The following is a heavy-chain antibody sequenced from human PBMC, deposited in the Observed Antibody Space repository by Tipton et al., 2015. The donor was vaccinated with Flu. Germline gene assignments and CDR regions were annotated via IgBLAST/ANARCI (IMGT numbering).Heavy chain of an antibody. V-gene: IGHV1-18*01. Sequence: VQLVQSGAEVKKPGASVKVSCKASGYTFTSYGISWVRQAPGQGLEWMGWISAYNGNTNYAQKLQGRVTMTTDTSTSTAYMELRSLRSDDTAVYYCARDQERYSSGWYTYYYYGMDVWGQGTTVTVSS. CDR2: ISAYNGNT. J-gene: IGHJ6*02. D-gene: IGHD6-19*01. CDR1: GYTFTSYG. CDR3: ARDQERYSSGWYTYYYYGMDV.